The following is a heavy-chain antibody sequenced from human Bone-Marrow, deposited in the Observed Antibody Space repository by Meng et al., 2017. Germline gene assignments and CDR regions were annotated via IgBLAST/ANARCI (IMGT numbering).Heavy chain of an antibody. CDR1: GYTFTSYA. J-gene: IGHJ5*02. Sequence: FGAELKKPGASLKVSCKASGYTFTSYAMNWVRQAPGQGLEWMGWINTNTGNPTYAQGFTGRFVFSLDTSVSTAYLQISSLKAEDTAVYYCARDQGGDFWSGYYSWFDPWGQGTLVTVSS. V-gene: IGHV7-4-1*02. CDR3: ARDQGGDFWSGYYSWFDP. D-gene: IGHD3-3*01. CDR2: INTNTGNP.